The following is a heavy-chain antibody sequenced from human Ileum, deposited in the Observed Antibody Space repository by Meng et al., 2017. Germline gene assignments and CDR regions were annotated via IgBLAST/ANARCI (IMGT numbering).Heavy chain of an antibody. J-gene: IGHJ4*02. D-gene: IGHD6-13*01. V-gene: IGHV3-7*01. CDR1: GFTFSNYW. CDR3: ARNPDAGTADY. CDR2: INEGGSEK. Sequence: GESLKFSCAVSGFTFSNYWMSWARQTPGKGLEWVANINEGGSEKWYVDSMRGRFTISRDNAKNSLYLQMNSLRDEDTAVYYCARNPDAGTADYWGRGTLVTVSS.